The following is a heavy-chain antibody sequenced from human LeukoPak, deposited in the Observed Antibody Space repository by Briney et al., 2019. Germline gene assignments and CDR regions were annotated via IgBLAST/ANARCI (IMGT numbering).Heavy chain of an antibody. CDR3: ARKYSTGLDP. J-gene: IGHJ5*02. D-gene: IGHD1-26*01. CDR1: GFTFGSYA. V-gene: IGHV3-23*01. Sequence: GGSLRLSCAASGFTFGSYAMSWVRQAPGKGLEWVSDINGSGGSTYYTDSVKGRFTISRDNSKNTLYLQMNSLRAEDTAIYYCARKYSTGLDPWGQGTLVTVSS. CDR2: INGSGGST.